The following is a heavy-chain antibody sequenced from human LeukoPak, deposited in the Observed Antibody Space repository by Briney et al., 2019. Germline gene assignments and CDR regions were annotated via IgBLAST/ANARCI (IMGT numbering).Heavy chain of an antibody. Sequence: ASVKVSCKVSGYTLTGLSMHWVRQAPGKGLEWMGGVDPEDGKAIYAQKFQGRVTVTEDTLTDTAYMELTSLRAEDTAVYYCATVRLSTRWYELDYWGQETLVTVSS. V-gene: IGHV1-24*01. CDR1: GYTLTGLS. J-gene: IGHJ4*02. CDR2: VDPEDGKA. D-gene: IGHD2-2*01. CDR3: ATVRLSTRWYELDY.